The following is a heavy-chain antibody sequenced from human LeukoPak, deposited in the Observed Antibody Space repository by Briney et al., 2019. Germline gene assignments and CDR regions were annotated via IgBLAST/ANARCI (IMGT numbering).Heavy chain of an antibody. CDR2: ISSTGSSI. V-gene: IGHV3-11*01. D-gene: IGHD3-3*01. J-gene: IGHJ4*02. Sequence: PGGSLRLSCAASGFIFKDYYMSWIRQAPGTGLEWVASISSTGSSIYYADSVEGRFTISRDDANNSLFLQMSSVRAEDTGMYYCARVFYDFWSGLRIYSFDSWGQGALVTVSS. CDR1: GFIFKDYY. CDR3: ARVFYDFWSGLRIYSFDS.